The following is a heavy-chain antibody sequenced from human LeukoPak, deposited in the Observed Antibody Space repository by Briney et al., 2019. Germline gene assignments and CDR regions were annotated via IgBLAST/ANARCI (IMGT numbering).Heavy chain of an antibody. D-gene: IGHD1-26*01. CDR3: ATSIVGATIDY. Sequence: SETLSLTCTVSGYSISSGYYWGWIRQPPGKGLEWIGSIYHSGSTYYNPSLKSRVTISVDTSKNQFSLKLSSVTAADTAVYYCATSIVGATIDYWGQGTLVTVSS. V-gene: IGHV4-38-2*02. CDR1: GYSISSGYY. CDR2: IYHSGST. J-gene: IGHJ4*02.